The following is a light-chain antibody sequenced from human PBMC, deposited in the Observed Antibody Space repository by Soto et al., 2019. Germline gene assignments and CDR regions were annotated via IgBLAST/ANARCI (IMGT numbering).Light chain of an antibody. CDR3: QQSYSIPVT. J-gene: IGKJ2*01. V-gene: IGKV1-39*01. Sequence: DIQSTQSPSPLSASVGDRVTITCRASQSISSYLNWYQQKPGKAPKLLIHAASSLESGVPSRFSGNGSGTDFTLTISSLQPEDSATYYCQQSYSIPVTFGQGTKVDI. CDR1: QSISSY. CDR2: AAS.